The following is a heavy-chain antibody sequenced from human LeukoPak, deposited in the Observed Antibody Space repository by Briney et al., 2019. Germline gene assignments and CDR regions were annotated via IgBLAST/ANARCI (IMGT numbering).Heavy chain of an antibody. CDR2: IYYSGST. D-gene: IGHD3-10*01. Sequence: SETLSHTCTVSGGSISSGGYYWSWIRQHPGKGLEWIGYIYYSGSTYYNPSLKSRVTISVDTSKNQFSLKLSSVTAADTAVYYCARDRITMVRARSFYGMDVWGQGTTVTVSS. CDR3: ARDRITMVRARSFYGMDV. CDR1: GGSISSGGYY. V-gene: IGHV4-31*03. J-gene: IGHJ6*02.